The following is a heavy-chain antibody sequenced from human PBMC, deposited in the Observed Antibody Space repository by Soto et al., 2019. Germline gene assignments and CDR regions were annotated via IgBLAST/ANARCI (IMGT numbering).Heavy chain of an antibody. J-gene: IGHJ5*02. CDR3: AHRGYGDYPRDNWFDP. D-gene: IGHD4-17*01. CDR1: GFSLNTGGAV. CDR2: IYWNDDK. V-gene: IGHV2-5*01. Sequence: SGPTLVNPTQTLTVTCTFSGFSLNTGGAVVGWIRQPPGKALEWLALIYWNDDKRYSPSLKSRLTITKDTSKNQVVLIMINMDPVDTATYYCAHRGYGDYPRDNWFDPWGQGTLVTVSS.